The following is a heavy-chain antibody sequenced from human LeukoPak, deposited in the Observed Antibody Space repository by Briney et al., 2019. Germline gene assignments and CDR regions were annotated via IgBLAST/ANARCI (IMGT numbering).Heavy chain of an antibody. CDR3: ARGGGLYFGDLFSAGYMDV. CDR2: IYTSGST. J-gene: IGHJ6*03. V-gene: IGHV4-4*09. Sequence: SETLSLTCTVSGGSISSYYWSWIRQPPGKGLEWIGYIYTSGSTNYTPSLKSRVTISVDTSKNQFSLKLSSVTAADTAVYYWARGGGLYFGDLFSAGYMDVWGKGTTVTVSS. D-gene: IGHD3-10*01. CDR1: GGSISSYY.